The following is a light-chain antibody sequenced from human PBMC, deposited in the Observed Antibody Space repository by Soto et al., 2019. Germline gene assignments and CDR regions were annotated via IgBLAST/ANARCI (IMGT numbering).Light chain of an antibody. Sequence: DIVMTQSPDSLTLSLGERATINCKSSQSVFSRFRNKNYLGWFQQNPGQPPRLLIYWASTRESGVSDRFSGSGSGTDFTLTINSLQAEGVAVYYCQQCCATPTWTFGQGNKVEV. V-gene: IGKV4-1*01. J-gene: IGKJ1*01. CDR2: WAS. CDR3: QQCCATPTWT. CDR1: QSVFSRFRNKNY.